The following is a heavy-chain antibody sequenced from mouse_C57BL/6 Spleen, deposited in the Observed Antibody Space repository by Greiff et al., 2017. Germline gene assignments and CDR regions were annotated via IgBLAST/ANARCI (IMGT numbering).Heavy chain of an antibody. CDR1: GYSITSGYY. CDR2: ISYDGSN. D-gene: IGHD3-1*01. CDR3: ARDRDTTKDY. J-gene: IGHJ4*01. Sequence: EVQLQQSGPGLVKPSQSLSLTCSVTGYSITSGYYWNWIRQFPGNQLEWMGYISYDGSNNYNPSLKNRTSITRDPSKNQFFLKLNSVTTEDTATYCGARDRDTTKDYWGQGTSVTVSS. V-gene: IGHV3-6*01.